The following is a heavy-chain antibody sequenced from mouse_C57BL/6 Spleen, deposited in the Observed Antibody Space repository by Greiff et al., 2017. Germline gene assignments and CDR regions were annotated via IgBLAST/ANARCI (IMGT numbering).Heavy chain of an antibody. Sequence: VQRVESGPGLVAPSQSLSITCTASGFSLTSDGVDWVRQPPGKGLEWLGGIWGGGSNNYNAALMSRLSISKDNTTGQVFLKMNSLQTDDTAMDYCATRGPNGWFADWGQGTLVTVSA. CDR3: ATRGPNGWFAD. CDR2: IWGGGSN. CDR1: GFSLTSDG. J-gene: IGHJ3*01. D-gene: IGHD3-3*01. V-gene: IGHV2-9*01.